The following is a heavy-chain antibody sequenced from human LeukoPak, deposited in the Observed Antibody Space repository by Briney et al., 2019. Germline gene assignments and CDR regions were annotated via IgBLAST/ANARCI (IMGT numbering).Heavy chain of an antibody. CDR3: ARDREDAFDI. Sequence: GGSLRLSCAASGFTFSSYSMNWVRQAPGKGLEWASSISSSSSNIYYADSVKSRFTISRDNAKNSLYLQMNSLRAEDTAVYYCARDREDAFDIWGQGTMVTVSS. CDR2: ISSSSSNI. D-gene: IGHD1-26*01. J-gene: IGHJ3*02. CDR1: GFTFSSYS. V-gene: IGHV3-21*01.